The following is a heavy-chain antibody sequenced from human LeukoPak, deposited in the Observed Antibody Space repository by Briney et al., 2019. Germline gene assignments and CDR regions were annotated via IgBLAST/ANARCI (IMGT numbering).Heavy chain of an antibody. J-gene: IGHJ4*02. CDR2: MWNDGSRE. Sequence: PGGSLRLSCAASGLTFSDYGMHWVRQAPGKGLEWVAVMWNDGSREFYADSVKGRFTISRDSFKNTQYMEMNSLRVEDTAVYYCAMEKGEGRSAPDYWGQGTLVTVSS. D-gene: IGHD3-10*01. CDR1: GLTFSDYG. CDR3: AMEKGEGRSAPDY. V-gene: IGHV3-33*01.